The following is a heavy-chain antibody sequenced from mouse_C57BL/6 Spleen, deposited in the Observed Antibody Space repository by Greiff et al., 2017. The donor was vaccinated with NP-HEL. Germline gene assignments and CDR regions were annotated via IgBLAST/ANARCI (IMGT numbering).Heavy chain of an antibody. CDR3: AREDYYGSSYWYFDV. CDR2: INPNNGGT. J-gene: IGHJ1*03. Sequence: EVQLQQSGPELVKPGASVKIPCKASGYTFTDYNMDWVKQSHGKSLEWIGDINPNNGGTIYNQKFKGKATLTVAKSSSTAYMELRSLTSEDTAVYYCAREDYYGSSYWYFDVWGTGTTVTVSS. CDR1: GYTFTDYN. D-gene: IGHD1-1*01. V-gene: IGHV1-18*01.